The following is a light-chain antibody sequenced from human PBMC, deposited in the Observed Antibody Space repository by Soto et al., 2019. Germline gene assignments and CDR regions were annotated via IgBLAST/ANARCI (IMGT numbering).Light chain of an antibody. J-gene: IGKJ3*01. CDR2: DAS. V-gene: IGKV3-11*01. CDR3: QQRSNWPPLFT. Sequence: EIVLTQSPATLSLSPGERATLSCRASQSVSSYLAWYQQKPGQAPRLLIYDASNRATGIPAGFSGSGSGTDFTLTISSLEPEDFAVYYCQQRSNWPPLFTFGPGTKVDIK. CDR1: QSVSSY.